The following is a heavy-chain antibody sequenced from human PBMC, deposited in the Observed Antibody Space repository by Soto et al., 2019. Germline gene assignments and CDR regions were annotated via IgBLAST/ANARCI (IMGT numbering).Heavy chain of an antibody. CDR2: IYYSGTT. J-gene: IGHJ5*02. CDR3: ARGKYSGSYYDWFEP. CDR1: GGSISTYY. D-gene: IGHD1-26*01. V-gene: IGHV4-59*01. Sequence: SETLSLTCTVSGGSISTYYWSWIRQPPGKGLEWIGYIYYSGTTNYNPSLKSRVTISVDTSKNQFSLKLSSVTAADTAVYYCARGKYSGSYYDWFEPWGQGTLVTVS.